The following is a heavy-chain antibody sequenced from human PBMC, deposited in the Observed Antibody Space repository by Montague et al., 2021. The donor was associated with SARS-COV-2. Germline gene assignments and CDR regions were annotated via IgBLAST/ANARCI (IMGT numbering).Heavy chain of an antibody. CDR3: ARTYYDMLTGRGYGMDV. V-gene: IGHV2-70*11. CDR1: GFPLSTRGLC. D-gene: IGHD3-9*01. J-gene: IGHJ6*02. Sequence: PALVKSTQTLTLTCTSSGFPLSTRGLCVSWIRQPPGKALEWLARIDWDDDKYCSTSLKTRLTISKDTSKNQVVPTMTNMDPVDTATYYCARTYYDMLTGRGYGMDVWGRGTTVTVS. CDR2: IDWDDDK.